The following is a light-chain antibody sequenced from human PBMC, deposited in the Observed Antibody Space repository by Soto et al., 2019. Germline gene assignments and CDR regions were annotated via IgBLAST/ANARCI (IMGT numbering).Light chain of an antibody. CDR1: QSVSSN. CDR3: HQHNNWWT. CDR2: GAS. V-gene: IGKV3-15*01. J-gene: IGKJ1*01. Sequence: EVVMTQSPATLSLSPGERATLSCRASQSVSSNLAWYQQKPGQXPXXLIYGASTRAAGIPARFSGSGSGTDFTLTITSLQSEDFGVYYCHQHNNWWTFGQGTKVDIK.